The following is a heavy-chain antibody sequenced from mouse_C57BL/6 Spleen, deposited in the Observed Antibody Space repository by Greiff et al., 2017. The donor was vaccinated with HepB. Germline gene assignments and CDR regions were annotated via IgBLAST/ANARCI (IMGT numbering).Heavy chain of an antibody. CDR3: TDLYYGSSYWYFDV. J-gene: IGHJ1*03. CDR1: GFTFSNYW. V-gene: IGHV6-3*01. CDR2: IRLKSDNYAT. Sequence: EVKLEESGGGLVQPGGSMKLSCVASGFTFSNYWMNWVRQSPEKGLEWVAQIRLKSDNYATHYAESVKGRFTISRDDSKSSVYLQMNNLRAEDTGIYYCTDLYYGSSYWYFDVWGTGTTVTVSS. D-gene: IGHD1-1*01.